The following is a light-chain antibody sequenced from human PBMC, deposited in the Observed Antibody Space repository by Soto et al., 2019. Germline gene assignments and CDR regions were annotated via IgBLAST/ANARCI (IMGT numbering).Light chain of an antibody. CDR1: QSVLYSSNNKNY. Sequence: DIVMTQSPDSLAVSLGERATINCKSSQSVLYSSNNKNYLAWYQQKPGQPPKLLIYWASTRESGVPDRFSGSGSGTDFTLTNSSLQAEDVAVYYCQQYYSTPTFGQGTKVDIK. J-gene: IGKJ1*01. CDR3: QQYYSTPT. V-gene: IGKV4-1*01. CDR2: WAS.